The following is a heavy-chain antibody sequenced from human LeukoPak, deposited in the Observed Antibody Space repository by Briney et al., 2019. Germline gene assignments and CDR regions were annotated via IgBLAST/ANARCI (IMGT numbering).Heavy chain of an antibody. J-gene: IGHJ6*03. CDR2: MNPNSGNT. CDR1: GYTFTSYD. V-gene: IGHV1-8*01. D-gene: IGHD6-6*01. Sequence: ASVKVFCKASGYTFTSYDINWVRQATGQGLEWMGWMNPNSGNTGYAQKFQGRVTMTRNTSISTAYMELSSLRSEDTAVYYCARAEGGGYSSSSGGYYMDVWGKGTTVTVSS. CDR3: ARAEGGGYSSSSGGYYMDV.